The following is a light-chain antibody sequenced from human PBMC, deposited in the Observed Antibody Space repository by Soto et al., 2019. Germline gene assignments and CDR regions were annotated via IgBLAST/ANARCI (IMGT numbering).Light chain of an antibody. CDR2: GNN. CDR3: QSYDSSLSGYV. J-gene: IGLJ1*01. V-gene: IGLV1-40*01. Sequence: QSVLTQPPSVSGAPGQRVTISCTGSSANIGAAYNVDWYQQLPGSAPKLLIYGNNNRPSGVPARFSGSKSGTAASLAIAGLQAADEGDYYCQSYDSSLSGYVFGTGTKVTVL. CDR1: SANIGAAYN.